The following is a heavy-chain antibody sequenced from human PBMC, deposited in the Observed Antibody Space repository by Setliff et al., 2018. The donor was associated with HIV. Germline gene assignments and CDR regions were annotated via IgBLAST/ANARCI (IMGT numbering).Heavy chain of an antibody. V-gene: IGHV3-23*01. D-gene: IGHD3-3*01. Sequence: GSLRLSCAASGFTFSFHAMTWVRQAPGKGLEWVSGISGSGDSTYYAESVKGRFTISRDNSKNTMFLRMNNLRAEDTAFYYCAKDYTPTFWEYNWFDLWGQGTLVTVSS. CDR1: GFTFSFHA. CDR2: ISGSGDST. J-gene: IGHJ5*02. CDR3: AKDYTPTFWEYNWFDL.